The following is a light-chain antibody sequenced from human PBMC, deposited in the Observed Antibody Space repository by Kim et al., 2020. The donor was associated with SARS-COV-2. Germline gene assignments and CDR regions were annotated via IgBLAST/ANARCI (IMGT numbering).Light chain of an antibody. CDR1: KLGDKY. V-gene: IGLV3-1*01. J-gene: IGLJ1*01. CDR2: QDS. Sequence: VSPGQTARITCSGDKLGDKYACWYQQKPGQSPVLVIYQDSKRPSGIPERFSGSNSGNTATLTISGTQAMDEADYYCQAWDSSTAAFGTGTQLTVL. CDR3: QAWDSSTAA.